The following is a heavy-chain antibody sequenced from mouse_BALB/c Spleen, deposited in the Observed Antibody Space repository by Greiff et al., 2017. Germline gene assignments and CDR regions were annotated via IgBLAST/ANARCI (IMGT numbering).Heavy chain of an antibody. V-gene: IGHV14-4*02. CDR2: IDPENGDT. CDR1: GFNIKDYY. Sequence: VQLKQSGAELVRSGASVKLSCTASGFNIKDYYMHWVKQRPEQGLEWIGWIDPENGDTEYAPKFQGKATMTADTSSNTAYLQLSSLTSEDTAVYYCDFDYYAMDYWGQGTSVTVSS. J-gene: IGHJ4*01. CDR3: DFDYYAMDY.